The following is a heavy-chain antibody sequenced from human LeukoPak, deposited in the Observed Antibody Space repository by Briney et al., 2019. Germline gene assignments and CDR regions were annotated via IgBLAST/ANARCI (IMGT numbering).Heavy chain of an antibody. CDR1: GFTFSNYW. CDR2: IRQDGNEI. J-gene: IGHJ4*02. V-gene: IGHV3-7*01. Sequence: GGSLRLSCTASGFTFSNYWMSWVRQIPGKGLEWVANIRQDGNEIYYVDSVKGRFTISRDNAKNSLYLQMNSLRAEDTAVYYCARDKMVGPMNFDYWGQGTLVTVSS. CDR3: ARDKMVGPMNFDY. D-gene: IGHD2-8*01.